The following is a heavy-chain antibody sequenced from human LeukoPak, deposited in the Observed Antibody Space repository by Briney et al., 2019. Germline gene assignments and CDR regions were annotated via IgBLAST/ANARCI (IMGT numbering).Heavy chain of an antibody. CDR2: ISSSSSYI. CDR3: ARLQSSAQGNWFDP. Sequence: KSGGSLRLSCAASGFTFSSYSMNWVRQAPGKGLEWVSSISSSSSYIYYVDSVKGRLTISRDNDKNSLYLQMNSLRAEDTAVYYCARLQSSAQGNWFDPWGQGTLVTVSS. D-gene: IGHD5-24*01. J-gene: IGHJ5*02. CDR1: GFTFSSYS. V-gene: IGHV3-21*01.